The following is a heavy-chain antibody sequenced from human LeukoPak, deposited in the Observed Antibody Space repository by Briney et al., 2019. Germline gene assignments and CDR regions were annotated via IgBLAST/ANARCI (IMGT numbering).Heavy chain of an antibody. J-gene: IGHJ4*02. V-gene: IGHV3-30-3*01. CDR3: ARRAGVVVPAAIYFDY. CDR1: GFTFSSYA. Sequence: GGSLRLSCAASGFTFSSYAMHWVRQAPGKGLEWVAVISYDGSNKYYADSVKGRFTISRDNSKNTLYLQMNSLRAEDTAVYYCARRAGVVVPAAIYFDYWGQGTLVTVSS. D-gene: IGHD2-2*02. CDR2: ISYDGSNK.